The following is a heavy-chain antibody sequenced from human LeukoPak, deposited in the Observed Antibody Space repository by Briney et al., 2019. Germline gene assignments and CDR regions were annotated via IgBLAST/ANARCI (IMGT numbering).Heavy chain of an antibody. Sequence: GGSLRLPCAASGFTFSSYAMHWVRQAPGKGLEWVAVISYDGSNKYYADSVKGRFTISRDNSKNTLYLQMNSLRPEDTAVYYCAREVDYWGQGTLVTVSS. V-gene: IGHV3-30*04. CDR2: ISYDGSNK. CDR1: GFTFSSYA. CDR3: AREVDY. J-gene: IGHJ4*02.